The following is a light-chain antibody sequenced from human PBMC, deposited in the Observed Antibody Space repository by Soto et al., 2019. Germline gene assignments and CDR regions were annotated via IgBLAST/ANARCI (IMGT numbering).Light chain of an antibody. J-gene: IGLJ3*02. Sequence: QLVLTQSSSASASLGSSVRLTCTLSSGHSSYIIAWHQQQPGKAPRCLMRIEGSGSYNKGSGVPDRFSGSSSGADRYLTISNLQFEDEADYYCETWDSNTRMFGGGTKVTVL. CDR2: IEGSGSY. CDR1: SGHSSYI. V-gene: IGLV4-60*02. CDR3: ETWDSNTRM.